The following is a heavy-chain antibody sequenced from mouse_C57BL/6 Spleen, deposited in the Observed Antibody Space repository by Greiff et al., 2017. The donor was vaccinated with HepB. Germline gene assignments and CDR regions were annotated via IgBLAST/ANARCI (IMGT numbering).Heavy chain of an antibody. J-gene: IGHJ3*01. CDR1: GYTFTSYW. Sequence: VQLQQPGAELVKPGASVKLSCKASGYTFTSYWMQWVKQRPGQGLEWIGEIDPSDSYTNYNQNFKGKATLPVDTSSSTAYMQLSSLTSEDSAVYYCARLYDYGGFAYWGQGTLVTVSA. V-gene: IGHV1-50*01. D-gene: IGHD2-4*01. CDR2: IDPSDSYT. CDR3: ARLYDYGGFAY.